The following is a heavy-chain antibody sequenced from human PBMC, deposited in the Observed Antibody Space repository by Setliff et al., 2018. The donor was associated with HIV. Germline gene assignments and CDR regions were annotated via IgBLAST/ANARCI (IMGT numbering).Heavy chain of an antibody. D-gene: IGHD2-21*02. V-gene: IGHV1-2*02. CDR2: VNPISGVT. Sequence: GASVKVSCKASGYRFTGDYIHWVRQAPGQGLEWMGWVNPISGVTNDAQKFQGRVTLTRDTSVTTVYMELSSLRSEDTAVYYCARVGAYCGGDCYGWPADAFDIWGQGTMVTV. CDR3: ARVGAYCGGDCYGWPADAFDI. J-gene: IGHJ3*02. CDR1: GYRFTGDY.